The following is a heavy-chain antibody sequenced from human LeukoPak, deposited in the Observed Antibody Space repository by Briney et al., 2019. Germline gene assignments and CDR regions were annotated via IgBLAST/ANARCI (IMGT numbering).Heavy chain of an antibody. Sequence: GGSLRLSCAASGFTFSSYSMNWVRQAPGKGLEWVSSISSSSSYIYYADSVKGRFTISRDNAKNSLYLQMNSLRAEDTAVYYCARADVRLVPGCWGQGTLVTVSS. CDR2: ISSSSSYI. D-gene: IGHD6-19*01. CDR3: ARADVRLVPGC. V-gene: IGHV3-21*01. CDR1: GFTFSSYS. J-gene: IGHJ4*02.